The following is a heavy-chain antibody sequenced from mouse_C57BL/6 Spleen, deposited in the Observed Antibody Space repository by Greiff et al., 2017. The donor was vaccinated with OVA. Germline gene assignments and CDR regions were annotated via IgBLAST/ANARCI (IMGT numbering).Heavy chain of an antibody. CDR2: IYPGDGDT. Sequence: QVQLQQSGPELVKPGASVKISCKASGYAFSSSWMNWVKQRPGQGLEWIGRIYPGDGDTNYNGKFKGKATLTADKSSSTAYMQLSSLTSEDSAVYFWARRGSSPWFGYWGQGTLVPVSA. CDR1: GYAFSSSW. V-gene: IGHV1-82*01. D-gene: IGHD1-1*01. CDR3: ARRGSSPWFGY. J-gene: IGHJ3*01.